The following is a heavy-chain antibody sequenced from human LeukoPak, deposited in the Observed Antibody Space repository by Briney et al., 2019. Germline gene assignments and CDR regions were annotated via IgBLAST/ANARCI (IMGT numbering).Heavy chain of an antibody. CDR2: IYYSGSS. V-gene: IGHV4-39*01. Sequence: PSETLSLTCTVSGGSISSSSYYWGWIRQPPGKGLEWIGSIYYSGSSYYNPSLKSRVTISVDTSKNQFSLKLSSVTAADTAVYYCARLAAAGPYFDYWGQGTLVTVSS. CDR3: ARLAAAGPYFDY. D-gene: IGHD6-13*01. J-gene: IGHJ4*02. CDR1: GGSISSSSYY.